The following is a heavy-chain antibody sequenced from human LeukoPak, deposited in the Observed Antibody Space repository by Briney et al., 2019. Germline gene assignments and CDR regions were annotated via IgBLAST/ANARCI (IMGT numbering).Heavy chain of an antibody. V-gene: IGHV3-23*01. Sequence: GGSLRLSCAASGFTFSTYAMSWVRQAPGKGLEWVSIISSSGGSTYYADSVKGRFTISRDNSKNTLFLQMNSLRAEDTAIYYCAKRDLGYWGQGTLVTVSS. CDR2: ISSSGGST. J-gene: IGHJ4*02. CDR1: GFTFSTYA. CDR3: AKRDLGY.